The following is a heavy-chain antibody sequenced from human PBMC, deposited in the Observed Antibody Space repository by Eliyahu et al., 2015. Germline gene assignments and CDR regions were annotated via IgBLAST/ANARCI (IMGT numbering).Heavy chain of an antibody. CDR1: GFTFSSSA. V-gene: IGHV3-30*18. CDR3: AKAAKTQFRDGWDY. Sequence: QVQLVESGGGVVQPGRSLRLSCAASGFTFSSSAMHWVRQGPGKGLEWVTIITDDGSNKWYADSVKGRFTISRDNSKNTLYLQMNSLRPEDTAVYYCAKAAKTQFRDGWDYWGQGTLVTVSS. J-gene: IGHJ4*02. CDR2: ITDDGSNK. D-gene: IGHD5-24*01.